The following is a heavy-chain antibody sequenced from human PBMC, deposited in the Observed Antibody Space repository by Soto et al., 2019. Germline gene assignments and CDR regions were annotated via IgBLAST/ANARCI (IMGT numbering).Heavy chain of an antibody. D-gene: IGHD6-6*01. Sequence: QVQLVESGGGVVQPGRSLRLSCAASRFTFSNYGMHWVRQAPGKGLEWVAVIWYDGSNKYYADSVKGRFTISRDNSKNTLALQMNSLRAEDTAVYYCARVAARAFDCWGQGTLVTVSS. J-gene: IGHJ4*02. CDR1: RFTFSNYG. CDR2: IWYDGSNK. V-gene: IGHV3-33*01. CDR3: ARVAARAFDC.